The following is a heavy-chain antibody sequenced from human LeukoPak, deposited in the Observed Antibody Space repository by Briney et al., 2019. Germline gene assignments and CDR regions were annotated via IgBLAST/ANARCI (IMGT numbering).Heavy chain of an antibody. CDR3: ARDGDTVLTRGYYYYMDV. CDR2: ISTSSSYI. D-gene: IGHD4-23*01. Sequence: PGGSLRLSCAASGFTFSSYTMNWVRQAPGEGLEWVSSISTSSSYIHYADSVKGRFTISRDNAKNSLYLQMNSLRAEDTALYYCARDGDTVLTRGYYYYMDVWGKGTTVTVSS. V-gene: IGHV3-21*01. CDR1: GFTFSSYT. J-gene: IGHJ6*03.